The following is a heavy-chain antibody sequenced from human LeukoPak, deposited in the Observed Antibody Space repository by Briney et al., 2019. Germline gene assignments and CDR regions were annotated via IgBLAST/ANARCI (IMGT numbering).Heavy chain of an antibody. CDR1: RYTFTSYG. Sequence: ASVKVSCKPSRYTFTSYGISWVRQAPGQGLEWMGWISAYNGNTNYAQKLQGRVTMTTDPSTSTAYMELRSLRSEDTAVYYCARVAYDFWSGFTSFDFWGQGTLVTVSS. CDR2: ISAYNGNT. V-gene: IGHV1-18*01. CDR3: ARVAYDFWSGFTSFDF. J-gene: IGHJ4*02. D-gene: IGHD3-3*01.